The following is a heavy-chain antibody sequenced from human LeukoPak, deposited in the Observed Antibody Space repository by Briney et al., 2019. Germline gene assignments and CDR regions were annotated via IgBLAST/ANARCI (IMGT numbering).Heavy chain of an antibody. J-gene: IGHJ4*02. Sequence: SVKVSCKASGGTFSSYAISWVRQAPGQGLEWMGGIIPIFGTANYVQKFQGRVTITTDESTSTAYMELSSLRSEDTAVYYCARDSTPYFGPVASFDYWGQGTLVTVSS. V-gene: IGHV1-69*05. D-gene: IGHD3-9*01. CDR1: GGTFSSYA. CDR2: IIPIFGTA. CDR3: ARDSTPYFGPVASFDY.